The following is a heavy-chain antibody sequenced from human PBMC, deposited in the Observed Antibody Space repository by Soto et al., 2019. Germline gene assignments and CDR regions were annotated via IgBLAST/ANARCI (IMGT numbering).Heavy chain of an antibody. CDR2: FYYNGST. CDR1: GGSISRAYY. J-gene: IGHJ4*02. Sequence: SETLSLTCSVSGGSISRAYYWSWIRQPPGKGLEWIGSFYYNGSTIYNPSLKSRVTISADTSKNEFSLKLNSVAAADTAIYYCERGRGYGGYALGFWGQGTLVTVSS. V-gene: IGHV4-59*01. CDR3: ERGRGYGGYALGF. D-gene: IGHD5-12*01.